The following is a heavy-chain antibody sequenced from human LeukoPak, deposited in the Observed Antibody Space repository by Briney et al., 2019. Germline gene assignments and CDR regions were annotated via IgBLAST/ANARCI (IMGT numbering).Heavy chain of an antibody. CDR2: FKQESEQ. V-gene: IGHV3-7*03. CDR1: GFTFGDFW. J-gene: IGHJ4*02. Sequence: GGSLRLSCAASGFTFGDFWMSWVRQAPGKGLEWVANFKQESEQYSADSVKGRFTFSRDNAKNSLYLHMNSLKTEDTAVYYCTRPVLRYFDWLLDLDYWGQGTLVTVSS. D-gene: IGHD3-9*01. CDR3: TRPVLRYFDWLLDLDY.